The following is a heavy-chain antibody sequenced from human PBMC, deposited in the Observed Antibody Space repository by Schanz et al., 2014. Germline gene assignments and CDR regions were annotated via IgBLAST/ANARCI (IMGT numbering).Heavy chain of an antibody. CDR3: ARSPGDFPGWFDS. Sequence: QVQLQQWGAGLLKPSETLSLTCGVSGGSISSGGSSWNWIRLPPGQGLEWIGYIYHSGSTYYNPSLKSRVTISVDRSKNQFSLILNSVTAADTAVYYCARSPGDFPGWFDSWGQGTLVTVSS. V-gene: IGHV4-30-2*01. CDR2: IYHSGST. J-gene: IGHJ5*01. CDR1: GGSISSGGSS. D-gene: IGHD4-17*01.